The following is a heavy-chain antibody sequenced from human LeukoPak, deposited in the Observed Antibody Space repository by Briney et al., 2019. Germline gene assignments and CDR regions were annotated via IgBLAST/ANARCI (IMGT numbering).Heavy chain of an antibody. V-gene: IGHV1-2*02. CDR3: ARAGHGATSVGEYMNDY. J-gene: IGHJ4*02. Sequence: ASVKVSCKASGYTFTGYYMHWVRQAPGQGLERMVWINLNSGSTSYAQKFQGRVTMTRETSITSAYMELSSLRSDDTAVYYCARAGHGATSVGEYMNDYWGQGTLVTVSS. CDR2: INLNSGST. CDR1: GYTFTGYY. D-gene: IGHD6-6*01.